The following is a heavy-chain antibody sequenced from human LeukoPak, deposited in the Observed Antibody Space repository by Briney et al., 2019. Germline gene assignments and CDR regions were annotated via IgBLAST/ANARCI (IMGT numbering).Heavy chain of an antibody. J-gene: IGHJ6*02. V-gene: IGHV1-69*13. Sequence: ASVKVSCKASGGTFSSYAISWVRQAPGQGLEWMGGIIPIFGTANYAQKFQGRVTITADESTSTAYMELSSLRSEDTAVYYCARGTKGSYDFWSGYWRDYYYYYYGMDVWGQGTTVTVSS. CDR1: GGTFSSYA. D-gene: IGHD3-3*01. CDR3: ARGTKGSYDFWSGYWRDYYYYYYGMDV. CDR2: IIPIFGTA.